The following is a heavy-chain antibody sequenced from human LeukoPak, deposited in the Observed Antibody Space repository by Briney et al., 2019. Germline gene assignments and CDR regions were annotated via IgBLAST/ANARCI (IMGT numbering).Heavy chain of an antibody. D-gene: IGHD5-18*01. CDR3: TTGTWIQLWLADY. CDR2: IKTKTDGGTT. CDR1: GFTFSNAC. J-gene: IGHJ4*02. V-gene: IGHV3-15*01. Sequence: GGSLRLSCAASGFTFSNACMSWVRQAPGKGLEWVGHIKTKTDGGTTDYAAPVRGRFTISRDDSKNTLYLQMNSLKTEDTALYYCTTGTWIQLWLADYWGQGTLVTVSS.